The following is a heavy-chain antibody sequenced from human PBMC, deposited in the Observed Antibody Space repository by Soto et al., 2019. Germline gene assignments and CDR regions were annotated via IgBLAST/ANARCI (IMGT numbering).Heavy chain of an antibody. D-gene: IGHD1-7*01. CDR2: ISGSGNT. CDR1: EFIFSAYA. V-gene: IGHV3-23*01. CDR3: AKYFITGTTLVPFDY. J-gene: IGHJ4*02. Sequence: GGSLRLSCAASEFIFSAYAMSWVRQAPGTGLEWVSGISGSGNTYYADSVEGRFTISRDNSKNTLYLQMNSLRAEDTAVYYCAKYFITGTTLVPFDYWGRGTLVTVSS.